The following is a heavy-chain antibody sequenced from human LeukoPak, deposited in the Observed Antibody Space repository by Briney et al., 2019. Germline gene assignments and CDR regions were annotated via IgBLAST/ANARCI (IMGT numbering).Heavy chain of an antibody. CDR1: GGSSSGAY. D-gene: IGHD3-22*01. Sequence: PSETLSLTCALSGGSSSGAYWSCIRQPPGKGLEWIGEINHSGSTNYNPSLKSRVTISVDTSKNQFCLKLSSVTAADTDVYYRARSKARGYFPFDYWGQGTLVTVSS. V-gene: IGHV4-34*01. CDR3: ARSKARGYFPFDY. J-gene: IGHJ4*02. CDR2: INHSGST.